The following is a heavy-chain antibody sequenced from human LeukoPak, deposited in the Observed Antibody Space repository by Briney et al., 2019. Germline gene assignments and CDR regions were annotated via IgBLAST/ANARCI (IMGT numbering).Heavy chain of an antibody. J-gene: IGHJ4*02. CDR2: VSYTGIT. V-gene: IGHV4-59*01. D-gene: IGHD3-10*01. Sequence: SETLSLTCTVSGVSISGYYWSWIRQPPGEGLEWIGYVSYTGITNYNPSLKSRVTISLDTSKNQFSLQLSSVTAADTAVYYCATQKWIGTFHYWGQGALVTVSS. CDR1: GVSISGYY. CDR3: ATQKWIGTFHY.